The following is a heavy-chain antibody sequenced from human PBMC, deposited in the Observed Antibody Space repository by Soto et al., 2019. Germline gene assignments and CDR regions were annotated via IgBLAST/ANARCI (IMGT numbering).Heavy chain of an antibody. V-gene: IGHV1-69*13. Sequence: EASVKVSCKASGGTFSSYAISWVRQAPGQGLEWMGGIIPIFGTANYAQKFQGRVTITADESTSTAYMELSSLRSEDTAVYYCADGARYYDFWSGKYYYYGMDVWGQGTTVTVSS. CDR3: ADGARYYDFWSGKYYYYGMDV. J-gene: IGHJ6*02. CDR2: IIPIFGTA. CDR1: GGTFSSYA. D-gene: IGHD3-3*01.